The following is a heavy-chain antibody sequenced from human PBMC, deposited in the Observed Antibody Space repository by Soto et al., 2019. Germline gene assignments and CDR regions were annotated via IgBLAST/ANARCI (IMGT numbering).Heavy chain of an antibody. CDR2: VYYSGST. J-gene: IGHJ4*02. V-gene: IGHV4-59*01. Sequence: SETLSLTCTVSGGSISSYYWSWIRQPPGKGLEWIGYVYYSGSTNYNPSLKSRVTISVDTSKNQFSLKLSSVTAADTAVYYCARGSGIAARGGLDYWGQGTLVTVSS. CDR3: ARGSGIAARGGLDY. D-gene: IGHD6-6*01. CDR1: GGSISSYY.